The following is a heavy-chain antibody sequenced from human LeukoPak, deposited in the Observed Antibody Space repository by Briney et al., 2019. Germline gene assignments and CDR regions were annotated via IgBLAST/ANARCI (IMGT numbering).Heavy chain of an antibody. CDR3: ARDREVVTARAQMDV. D-gene: IGHD2-21*02. V-gene: IGHV3-53*01. Sequence: PGGSLRLSCAVSGLTVSSNHMSWVRQAPGKALEWVSVIYNDGNTYYTDSVKGRFTISRDNSKNTVFLQMNSLRAEDTAMYYCARDREVVTARAQMDVWGKGTTVTVPS. J-gene: IGHJ6*04. CDR2: IYNDGNT. CDR1: GLTVSSNH.